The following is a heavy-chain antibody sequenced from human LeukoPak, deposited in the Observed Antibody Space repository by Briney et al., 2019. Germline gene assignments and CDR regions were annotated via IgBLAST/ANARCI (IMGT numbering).Heavy chain of an antibody. Sequence: QPGGSLRLSCAVSGFTSGGRLMHWVRQAPGKGLVWVALIKDDGSTTNYADSVKGRFTASRDDAKNTVYLQMSSLRAEDTAVYYCHPLAFVTNWGQGTLVTVSS. CDR2: IKDDGSTT. J-gene: IGHJ4*02. CDR1: GFTSGGRL. CDR3: HPLAFVTN. V-gene: IGHV3-74*01. D-gene: IGHD2-8*01.